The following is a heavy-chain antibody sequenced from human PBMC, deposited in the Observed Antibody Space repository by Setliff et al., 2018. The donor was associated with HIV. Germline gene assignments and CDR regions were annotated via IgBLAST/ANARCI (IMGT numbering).Heavy chain of an antibody. J-gene: IGHJ6*03. CDR3: ARTAGGGFLTNYYYMDV. V-gene: IGHV3-30*02. D-gene: IGHD3-3*01. Sequence: GGSLRLSCAASGFTFSSYGMHWVRQAPGKGLEWVTFIRYDGSDKYYADSVKGRFTISRDNSKNTLYLQMNSLRGEDTAVYYCARTAGGGFLTNYYYMDVWGKGTTVTVSS. CDR2: IRYDGSDK. CDR1: GFTFSSYG.